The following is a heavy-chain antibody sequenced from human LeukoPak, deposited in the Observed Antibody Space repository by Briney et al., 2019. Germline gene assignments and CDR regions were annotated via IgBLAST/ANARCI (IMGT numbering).Heavy chain of an antibody. D-gene: IGHD3-9*01. Sequence: ASVKVSCKASGYTFTSYGISWVRQAPGQGLEWMGWISAYNGNTNYAQKLQGRVTMTTDTSTSTAYMELRSLRSDDMAVYYCARDDYDILTGYYKVFDYWGQGTLVTVSS. CDR2: ISAYNGNT. J-gene: IGHJ4*02. V-gene: IGHV1-18*03. CDR1: GYTFTSYG. CDR3: ARDDYDILTGYYKVFDY.